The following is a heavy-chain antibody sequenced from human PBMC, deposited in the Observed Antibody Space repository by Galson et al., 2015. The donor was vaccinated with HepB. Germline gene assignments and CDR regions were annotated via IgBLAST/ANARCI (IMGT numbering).Heavy chain of an antibody. CDR1: GFTFSIYN. CDR2: ISSSSAYI. J-gene: IGHJ3*02. Sequence: SLRLSCAASGFTFSIYNMNWVRQAPGKGLEWVSYISSSSAYISYADSVKGQFTISRDNAKKSLSLQMNGLRADDPAVYYCARGGPVSGLSVDAFDIWGRGTMVTVSA. CDR3: ARGGPVSGLSVDAFDI. D-gene: IGHD1-26*01. V-gene: IGHV3-21*01.